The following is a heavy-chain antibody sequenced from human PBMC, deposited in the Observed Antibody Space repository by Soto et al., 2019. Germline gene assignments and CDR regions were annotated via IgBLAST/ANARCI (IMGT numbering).Heavy chain of an antibody. V-gene: IGHV3-66*01. CDR2: IYSGGST. D-gene: IGHD3-22*01. J-gene: IGHJ2*01. Sequence: EVQLVESGGGLVQPGGSLRLSCAASGFTVSSNYMSWVRQAPGKGLEWVSVIYSGGSTYYADSVKGRFTISRDNSKNTLYLQMNSLRAEDTAVYYCARVFVGLYYYDSSGYYSPWYFDLWGRGTLVTVSS. CDR1: GFTVSSNY. CDR3: ARVFVGLYYYDSSGYYSPWYFDL.